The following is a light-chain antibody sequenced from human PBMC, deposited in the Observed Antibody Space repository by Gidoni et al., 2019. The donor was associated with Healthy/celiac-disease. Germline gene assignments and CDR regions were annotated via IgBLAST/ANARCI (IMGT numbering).Light chain of an antibody. V-gene: IGKV1-39*01. J-gene: IGKJ4*01. Sequence: DIQFTQSPSSLSASVGDRVTITCRASQSISSYLNWYQQKPGKAPKLLIYAASSLQSGVPSRFSGSGSGTDFTLTISSLQPEDFATYYCQQSYSTLLTFGGXTKVEIK. CDR3: QQSYSTLLT. CDR2: AAS. CDR1: QSISSY.